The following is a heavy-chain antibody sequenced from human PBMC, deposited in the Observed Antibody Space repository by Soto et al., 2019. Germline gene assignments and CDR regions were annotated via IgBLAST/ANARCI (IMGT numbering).Heavy chain of an antibody. CDR3: ATSQVTMIVVAPSGFDI. D-gene: IGHD3-22*01. V-gene: IGHV1-24*01. CDR2: FDPEDGET. J-gene: IGHJ3*02. CDR1: GYTLTELS. Sequence: GASVKVSCKVSGYTLTELSMHWVRQAPGTGLEWMGGFDPEDGETIYAQKFQGRVTMTEDTSTDTAYMELSSLRSEDTAVCYCATSQVTMIVVAPSGFDIWGQGTMVTVSS.